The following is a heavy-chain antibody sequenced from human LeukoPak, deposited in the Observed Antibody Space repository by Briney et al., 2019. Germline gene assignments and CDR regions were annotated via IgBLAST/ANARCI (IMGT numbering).Heavy chain of an antibody. D-gene: IGHD5-24*01. Sequence: GGSLRLSCAASGFTFSSYGMHWVRQAPGKGLEWVANIKQGGGETYNVDSVKGRFSISRDNAKNSLYLQMNSLRAEDTAVYYCARGADGAFDYWGQGIVVTVSP. V-gene: IGHV3-7*01. J-gene: IGHJ4*02. CDR1: GFTFSSYG. CDR3: ARGADGAFDY. CDR2: IKQGGGET.